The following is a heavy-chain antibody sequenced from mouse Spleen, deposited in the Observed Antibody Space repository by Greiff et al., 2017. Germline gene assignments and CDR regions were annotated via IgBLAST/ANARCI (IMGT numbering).Heavy chain of an antibody. Sequence: VQLKQSGPELVKPGASVKIPCKASGYTFTDYNMDWVKQSHGKSLEWIGDINPNNGGTIYNQKFKGKATLTVDKSSSTAYMELRSLTSEDTAVYYCARGLGRGLYAMDYWGQGTSVTVSS. D-gene: IGHD4-1*01. CDR3: ARGLGRGLYAMDY. J-gene: IGHJ4*01. CDR1: GYTFTDYN. CDR2: INPNNGGT. V-gene: IGHV1-18*01.